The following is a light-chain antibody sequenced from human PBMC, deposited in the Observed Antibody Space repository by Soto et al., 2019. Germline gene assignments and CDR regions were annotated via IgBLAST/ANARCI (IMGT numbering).Light chain of an antibody. J-gene: IGKJ5*01. Sequence: DIQLTQFPSSLSPSIGYSVTIRFRASQVISTSLAWYQVKPGKAPKLLIYAASTLESGVPSRFSATVSGTEFSLTITSLQPEDFATYYCQQLFDSPITFGQGTRLEI. CDR1: QVISTS. CDR2: AAS. CDR3: QQLFDSPIT. V-gene: IGKV1-9*01.